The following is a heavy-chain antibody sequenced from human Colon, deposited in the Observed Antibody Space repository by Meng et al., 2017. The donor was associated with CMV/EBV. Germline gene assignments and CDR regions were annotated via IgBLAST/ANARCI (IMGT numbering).Heavy chain of an antibody. Sequence: LEESGGGVVRLGGSLGISCEASGLTFSNYAMHWVRQAPGKGLEWVAFIWFDGSSKDYADSVKGRFTISRDNSMNRLYLQVNSLRSEDTAVYYCVKTGTAWQFDFWGQGTLVTVSS. D-gene: IGHD2-21*02. CDR1: GLTFSNYA. CDR2: IWFDGSSK. V-gene: IGHV3-30*02. CDR3: VKTGTAWQFDF. J-gene: IGHJ4*02.